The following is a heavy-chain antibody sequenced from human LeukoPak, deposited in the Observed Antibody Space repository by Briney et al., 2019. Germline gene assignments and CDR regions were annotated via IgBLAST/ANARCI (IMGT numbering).Heavy chain of an antibody. J-gene: IGHJ5*02. V-gene: IGHV3-23*01. CDR1: GFTYSGYT. CDR2: ISGGSGDIT. Sequence: GGSLRLSCAVSGFTYSGYTMSWVRQTPGKGLEWFSAISGGSGDITYYADSVKGRFTVTRDNSKNTLFLQLNSLGAEDTAVYYCARNLAGDYFPNWFDPWGQGTLVTVSS. CDR3: ARNLAGDYFPNWFDP. D-gene: IGHD7-27*01.